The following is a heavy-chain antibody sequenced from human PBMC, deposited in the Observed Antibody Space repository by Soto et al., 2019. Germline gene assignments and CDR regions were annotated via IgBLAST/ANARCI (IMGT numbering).Heavy chain of an antibody. CDR3: ASQNHDITMMNYFDY. J-gene: IGHJ4*02. CDR1: GGTFSSYA. CDR2: IIPIFGTA. Sequence: GASVKVSCKASGGTFSSYAISWVRQAPGQGLEWMGGIIPIFGTANYAQKFQGRVTITADESTSTAYMELSSLRSEDTAVYYCASQNHDITMMNYFDYWGQGTLVTVSS. V-gene: IGHV1-69*13. D-gene: IGHD3-22*01.